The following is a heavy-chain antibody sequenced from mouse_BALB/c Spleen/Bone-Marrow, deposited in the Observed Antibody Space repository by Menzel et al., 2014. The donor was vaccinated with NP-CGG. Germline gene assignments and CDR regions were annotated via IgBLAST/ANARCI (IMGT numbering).Heavy chain of an antibody. J-gene: IGHJ1*01. CDR3: ASHDGYYVGWYFDV. CDR1: GYTFTSYV. CDR2: IIPYNDGT. V-gene: IGHV1-14*01. D-gene: IGHD2-3*01. Sequence: VQLQQSGAELVKPGASVKLSCKASGYTFTSYVMHWVKQKPGQGLEWIGYIIPYNDGTKYNEKFKGKATLTSDKSSSTAYMELSSLTSEDSAVYYCASHDGYYVGWYFDVWGAGTTVTVSS.